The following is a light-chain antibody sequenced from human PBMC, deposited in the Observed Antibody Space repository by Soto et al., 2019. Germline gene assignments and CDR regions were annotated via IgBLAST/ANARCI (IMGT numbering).Light chain of an antibody. V-gene: IGKV1-27*01. CDR3: QKYDYAPLT. Sequence: IQMTQSPSSLSASVGDTVTITCRASQGIGSYLAWYQQKAGRVPKLLIHFASTLQSGVPSRFSGSGSGTYFTLTISSLHPEDVATYCCQKYDYAPLTFGGGTKVEMK. J-gene: IGKJ4*01. CDR2: FAS. CDR1: QGIGSY.